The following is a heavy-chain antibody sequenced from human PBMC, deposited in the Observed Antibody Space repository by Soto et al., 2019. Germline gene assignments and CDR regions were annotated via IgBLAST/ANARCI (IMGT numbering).Heavy chain of an antibody. J-gene: IGHJ6*02. D-gene: IGHD3-3*01. CDR1: GCSISSGEYY. V-gene: IGHV4-30-4*01. CDR3: ARDRYSYYDFWSGSLPYYYYGMDV. CDR2: ISYSGST. Sequence: SETLSLTCTVSGCSISSGEYYWTWIRQPPGKGLEWIGYISYSGSTHYSPSLKSRVSITVDTSKNQFSLNLASVSAEDTAVYYCARDRYSYYDFWSGSLPYYYYGMDVWGQGTTVTV.